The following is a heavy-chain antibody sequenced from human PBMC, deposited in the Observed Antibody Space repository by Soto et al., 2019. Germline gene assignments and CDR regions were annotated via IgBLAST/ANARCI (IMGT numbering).Heavy chain of an antibody. CDR1: GYTFTSYD. J-gene: IGHJ6*02. CDR2: MNPNSGNT. Sequence: QVQLVQSGAEVKKPGASVKVSCKASGYTFTSYDINWVRQATGQGLEWMGWMNPNSGNTGYAQKFQGRVTMTRNTSISTDYMDLSSLRSEDTAVYYCARAGGYCISTSCYFYYYYGMDVWGQGTTVTVSS. V-gene: IGHV1-8*01. CDR3: ARAGGYCISTSCYFYYYYGMDV. D-gene: IGHD2-2*01.